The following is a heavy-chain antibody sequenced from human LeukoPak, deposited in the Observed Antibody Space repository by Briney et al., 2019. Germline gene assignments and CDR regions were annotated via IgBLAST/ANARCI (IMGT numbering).Heavy chain of an antibody. CDR1: GFTFSSYT. D-gene: IGHD4-17*01. V-gene: IGHV3-30*01. CDR3: ARNPYYGDYV. CDR2: ISYDGNNK. J-gene: IGHJ4*02. Sequence: GRSLRLSWAASGFTFSSYTMHWVRQAPATGLEWVAVISYDGNNKYYADSVKGRFTISRDNSKNTLYLQMNSLRGEDTAVYYCARNPYYGDYVWGQGTRVTVSS.